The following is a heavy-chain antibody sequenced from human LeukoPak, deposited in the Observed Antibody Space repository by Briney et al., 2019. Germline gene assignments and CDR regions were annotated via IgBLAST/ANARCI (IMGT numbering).Heavy chain of an antibody. CDR1: GGSISSYY. V-gene: IGHV4-59*08. D-gene: IGHD3-22*01. CDR3: ARLDSSGYYYFDY. J-gene: IGHJ4*02. Sequence: PSETLSLTCTVSGGSISSYYWSWIRQPPGKGLEWIGYIYYSGSTNYNPSLKSRVTISVDTSKNQFSLNLGSVTAADTAVYYCARLDSSGYYYFDYWGQGTLVTVSS. CDR2: IYYSGST.